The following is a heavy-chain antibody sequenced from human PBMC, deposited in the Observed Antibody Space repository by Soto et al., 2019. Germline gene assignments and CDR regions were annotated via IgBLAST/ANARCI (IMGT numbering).Heavy chain of an antibody. J-gene: IGHJ4*02. V-gene: IGHV3-74*01. CDR2: IYKDATYA. D-gene: IGHD6-13*01. CDR1: GSTFNMYW. CDR3: TRGPRATSAGTSAH. Sequence: GGSLILSCAGSGSTFNMYWMHWVRQVPGKGPVWVARIYKDATYADYADSVQGRFTISRDNAKDTLYLQMNDLRAEDSALYHCTRGPRATSAGTSAHWGQGTLVTVSS.